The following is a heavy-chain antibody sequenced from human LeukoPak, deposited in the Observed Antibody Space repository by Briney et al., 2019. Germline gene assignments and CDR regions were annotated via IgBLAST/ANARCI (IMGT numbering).Heavy chain of an antibody. Sequence: GGSLRLSCAASGFTFNSYTMSWVRQAPGKGLEWVSAISGSGGSTYYADSVKGRFTISRDNSKNTLYLQMNSLRAEDTAVYYCAKGDKFMVRGVYFDYWGQGTLVTVSS. CDR2: ISGSGGST. V-gene: IGHV3-23*01. J-gene: IGHJ4*02. D-gene: IGHD3-10*01. CDR1: GFTFNSYT. CDR3: AKGDKFMVRGVYFDY.